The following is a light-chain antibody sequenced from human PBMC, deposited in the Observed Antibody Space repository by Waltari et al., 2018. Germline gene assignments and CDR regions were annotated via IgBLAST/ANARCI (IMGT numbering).Light chain of an antibody. Sequence: QSALTQPPSASGSPGQSVTISCTGSISDVGAYDYVSWYQQHPVKAPRLLIYDVSKRPSGVPYRFSGSKSGNTASLTVSGLQADDEADYYCSSYSDIKQRVFGTGTKVTVL. J-gene: IGLJ1*01. CDR1: ISDVGAYDY. CDR3: SSYSDIKQRV. CDR2: DVS. V-gene: IGLV2-8*01.